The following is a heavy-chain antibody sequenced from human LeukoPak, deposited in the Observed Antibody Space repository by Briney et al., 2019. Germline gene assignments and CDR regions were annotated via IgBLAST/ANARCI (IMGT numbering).Heavy chain of an antibody. V-gene: IGHV3-48*02. CDR2: ISSSSSTI. Sequence: GGSLRLSCAASGFTFSSYSMNWVRQAPGKGLEWVSYISSSSSTIYYADSVKGRFTIPRDNAKISLHLQMNSLRDEDTAVYYCARRGFRSVDYWGQGTLVTVSS. D-gene: IGHD1-26*01. J-gene: IGHJ4*02. CDR3: ARRGFRSVDY. CDR1: GFTFSSYS.